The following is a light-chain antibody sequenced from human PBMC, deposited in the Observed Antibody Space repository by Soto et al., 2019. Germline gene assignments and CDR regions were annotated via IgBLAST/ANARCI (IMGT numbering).Light chain of an antibody. CDR1: SGHSSYI. CDR3: ETWDSDTHTV. J-gene: IGLJ3*02. V-gene: IGLV4-60*02. CDR2: LEGSGSY. Sequence: QPVLTQSSSASASLGSSVKLTCTLSSGHSSYIIAWHQQQPGKAPRYLMKLEGSGSYNKGSGVPDRFSGSSSGADRYLTISGLQFEDEADYYCETWDSDTHTVFGGGTKLTVL.